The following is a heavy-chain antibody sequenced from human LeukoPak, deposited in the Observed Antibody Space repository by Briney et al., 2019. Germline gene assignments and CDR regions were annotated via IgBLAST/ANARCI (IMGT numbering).Heavy chain of an antibody. J-gene: IGHJ5*02. V-gene: IGHV5-51*01. CDR1: GYSINNYW. D-gene: IGHD2-15*01. CDR3: ARQEYCSGGSCYTWFDP. Sequence: GESLKISCKGSGYSINNYWIGWVRQMPGKGLEWMGIIYPADSDIRYSPSFQGQVTISADKSISTAYLQWSSLKASDTAIYYCARQEYCSGGSCYTWFDPWGQGTLVIVSS. CDR2: IYPADSDI.